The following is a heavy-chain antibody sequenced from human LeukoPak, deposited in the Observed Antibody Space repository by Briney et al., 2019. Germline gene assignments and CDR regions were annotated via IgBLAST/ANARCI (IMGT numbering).Heavy chain of an antibody. CDR3: VRVPKYYDSIMVDD. J-gene: IGHJ4*02. Sequence: ASVKLSCAASGYTFTGYYMHWVRQAPGKGLEWMGRINPNSSGTNYAQKFQGRVTITRDTAIRTANMELSRLRSDDTAVYYCVRVPKYYDSIMVDDWGEGSLVARSS. V-gene: IGHV1-2*06. D-gene: IGHD3-22*01. CDR1: GYTFTGYY. CDR2: INPNSSGT.